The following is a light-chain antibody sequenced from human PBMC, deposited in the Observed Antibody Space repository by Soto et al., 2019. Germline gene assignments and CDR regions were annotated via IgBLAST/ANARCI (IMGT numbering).Light chain of an antibody. Sequence: EIVLTQSPGTLSLSPGQRATLSCSASQSVSSNYLNWYQQKPGQAPRLLIYGTSNRATCIPDRFSRSGSGTDFTLTISRLEPEDFAVYYFQKYGGSPWTFGQGNKLDIK. J-gene: IGKJ1*01. CDR1: QSVSSNY. V-gene: IGKV3-20*01. CDR3: QKYGGSPWT. CDR2: GTS.